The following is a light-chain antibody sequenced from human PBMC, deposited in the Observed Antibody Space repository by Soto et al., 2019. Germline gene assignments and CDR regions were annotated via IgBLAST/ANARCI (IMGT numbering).Light chain of an antibody. V-gene: IGLV2-14*01. CDR1: NSDVGSYSY. J-gene: IGLJ3*02. CDR2: EVN. CDR3: CSYTTNNTWV. Sequence: QSPLTQPASVSGAPGQSVTISCTGTNSDVGSYSYVSWYQQQPGKAPKVIIYEVNVRPSGISPRFSATKSANTASLTISGLQPDDEANYYCCSYTTNNTWVFGGGTKLTVL.